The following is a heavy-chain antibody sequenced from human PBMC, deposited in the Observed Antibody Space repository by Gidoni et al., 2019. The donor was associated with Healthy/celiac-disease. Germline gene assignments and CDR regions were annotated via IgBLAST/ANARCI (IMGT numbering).Heavy chain of an antibody. Sequence: QVQLVQSGAEVKKPGASVKVSCKASGYTFTGYYMHWVRQAPGQGLEWMGWINPNSGGTNYAQKFQGWVTMTRDTSISTAYMELSRLRSDDTAVYYCARVGNDYGDHGWFDPWGQGTLVTVSS. D-gene: IGHD4-17*01. CDR2: INPNSGGT. CDR3: ARVGNDYGDHGWFDP. V-gene: IGHV1-2*04. J-gene: IGHJ5*02. CDR1: GYTFTGYY.